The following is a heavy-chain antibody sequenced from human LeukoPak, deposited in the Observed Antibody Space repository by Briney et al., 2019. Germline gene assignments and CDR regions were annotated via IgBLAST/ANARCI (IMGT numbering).Heavy chain of an antibody. Sequence: GGSLRLSCAASGFTFSSYGMHWVRQAPGKGLEWVSFIRYDGSNEYYADSVRGRFTISRDNSKNTLYLQMNSLRAEDTAVYYCAKGSHSSGYYFDYWGQGTLVTVSS. D-gene: IGHD3-22*01. CDR3: AKGSHSSGYYFDY. CDR1: GFTFSSYG. V-gene: IGHV3-30*02. J-gene: IGHJ4*02. CDR2: IRYDGSNE.